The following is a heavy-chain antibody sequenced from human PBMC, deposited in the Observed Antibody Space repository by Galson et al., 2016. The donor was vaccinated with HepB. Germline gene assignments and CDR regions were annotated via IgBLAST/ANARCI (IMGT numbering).Heavy chain of an antibody. J-gene: IGHJ6*02. CDR2: INAGNGNT. V-gene: IGHV1-3*01. CDR1: GYTFTSYA. D-gene: IGHD3-3*01. Sequence: SCKASGYTFTSYAMHWVRQAPGQRLEWMGWINAGNGNTKYSQKFQGRVTITRDTSASTAYMELSSLRSEDTAVYYCARDFPERITIFGVPYTTGYYGMDVWGQGTTVTVSS. CDR3: ARDFPERITIFGVPYTTGYYGMDV.